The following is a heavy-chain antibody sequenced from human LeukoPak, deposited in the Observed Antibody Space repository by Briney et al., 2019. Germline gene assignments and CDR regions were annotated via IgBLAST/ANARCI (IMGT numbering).Heavy chain of an antibody. CDR3: ARLGLHGLGTYYFFDY. CDR1: GGTFSSYA. V-gene: IGHV1-69*13. D-gene: IGHD3-10*01. J-gene: IGHJ4*02. CDR2: IIPIFGTA. Sequence: ASVKVSCKASGGTFSSYAISWVRQAPGQGLEWMGGIIPIFGTANYAQKFQGRVTITADESTSIAYMELSRLTSDDTAVYFCARLGLHGLGTYYFFDYWGQGTLVTVSS.